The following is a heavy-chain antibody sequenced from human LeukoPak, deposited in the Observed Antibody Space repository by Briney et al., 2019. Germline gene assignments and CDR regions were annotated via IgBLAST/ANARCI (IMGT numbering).Heavy chain of an antibody. Sequence: GGSLRLSCAASGFTFSSYSMNWIRQAPGKGLEWVSYISSSGSTSTIYYADSVKGRFTISRDNARNSLYLQMNTLRAEDTAVYYCARVDPRVVTVDYWGQGTLVTVSS. CDR3: ARVDPRVVTVDY. CDR2: ISSSGSTSTI. V-gene: IGHV3-48*04. D-gene: IGHD3-3*01. J-gene: IGHJ4*02. CDR1: GFTFSSYS.